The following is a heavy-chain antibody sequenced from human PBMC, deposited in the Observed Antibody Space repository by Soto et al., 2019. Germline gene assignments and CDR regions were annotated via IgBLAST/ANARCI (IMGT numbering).Heavy chain of an antibody. Sequence: SETLSSTSGVLGPPILIYYGPWFRRPPGKGLELIGFIYNSGRGSTGSNPSLSSRVTFSIETSKNQFSLKLDSVTAADTAVYYCTRGDSSSWRPHFDYWGQGTLVTVSS. J-gene: IGHJ4*01. CDR3: TRGDSSSWRPHFDY. D-gene: IGHD6-13*01. CDR1: GPPILIYY. CDR2: IYNSGRGST. V-gene: IGHV4-59*01.